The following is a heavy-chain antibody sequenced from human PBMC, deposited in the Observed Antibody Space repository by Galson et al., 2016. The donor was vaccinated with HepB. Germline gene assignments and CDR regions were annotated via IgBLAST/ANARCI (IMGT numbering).Heavy chain of an antibody. D-gene: IGHD1-26*01. CDR3: ARGGGSGTYGMDV. CDR2: IIPILGTA. J-gene: IGHJ6*02. V-gene: IGHV1-69*01. CDR1: GGTFSSYV. Sequence: SCKASGGTFSSYVFSWVRQAPGQGLVWMGGIIPILGTANYAQKFQDRVTIGADESTSTAYMELSSLRSDDTAIYYCARGGGSGTYGMDVWGQGTTVTVSS.